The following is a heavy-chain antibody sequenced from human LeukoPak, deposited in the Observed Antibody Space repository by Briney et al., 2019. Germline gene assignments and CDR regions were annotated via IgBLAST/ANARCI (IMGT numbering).Heavy chain of an antibody. V-gene: IGHV1-69*05. Sequence: SVKVSCQASGGTFSSYAISWVRQAPGQGLEWMGGIIPIFGTANYAQKFQGRVTITTDESTSTAYMELSSLRSEDTAVYYCASGGYSYDNTNWFDPWGQGTLVTVSS. CDR2: IIPIFGTA. D-gene: IGHD5-18*01. CDR3: ASGGYSYDNTNWFDP. J-gene: IGHJ5*02. CDR1: GGTFSSYA.